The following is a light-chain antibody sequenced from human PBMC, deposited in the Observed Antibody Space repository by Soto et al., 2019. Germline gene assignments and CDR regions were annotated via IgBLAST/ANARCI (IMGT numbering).Light chain of an antibody. CDR3: QQNNSHSSYT. CDR2: TAS. V-gene: IGKV1-5*03. J-gene: IGKJ2*01. Sequence: DIQMTQSPSTLSASVGDRVTITCRASQSISTWLAWYQQKPGKAPKLLIYTASRLESGVPSRFSGSGSGTEFTLTISSLQPDDFATYYSQQNNSHSSYTFGQGTKLEIK. CDR1: QSISTW.